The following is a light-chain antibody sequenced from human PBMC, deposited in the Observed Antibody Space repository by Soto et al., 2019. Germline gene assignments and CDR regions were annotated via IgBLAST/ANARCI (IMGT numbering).Light chain of an antibody. V-gene: IGLV2-8*01. J-gene: IGLJ2*01. CDR3: SSYAGSNNLV. CDR1: SRDVGGCNY. CDR2: EVS. Sequence: ALTQPPSASWSPGQSVTISCTGTSRDVGGCNYVSWYQQHPGKAPKLMIYEVSKRPSGVPDRFSGSKSGNTASLTVSGLQAEDEADYSCSSYAGSNNLVFGGGTKSPS.